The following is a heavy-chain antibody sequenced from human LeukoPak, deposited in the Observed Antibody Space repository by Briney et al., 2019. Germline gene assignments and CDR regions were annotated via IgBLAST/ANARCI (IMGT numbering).Heavy chain of an antibody. J-gene: IGHJ4*02. D-gene: IGHD4-11*01. V-gene: IGHV4-38-2*02. CDR3: ARDDSDFAY. CDR1: DYSISSGFY. CDR2: IHHSGTT. Sequence: SETLSLTCTVSDYSISSGFYWGWIRQPPGKWLEWLGSIHHSGTTHYNPSLMSRVTISVDTSKNHISLKVTSVTASDTAVYYCARDDSDFAYWGQGTLVTVSS.